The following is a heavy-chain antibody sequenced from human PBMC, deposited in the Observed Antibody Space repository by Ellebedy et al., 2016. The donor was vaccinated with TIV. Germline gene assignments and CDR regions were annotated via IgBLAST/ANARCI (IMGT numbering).Heavy chain of an antibody. CDR1: GFTFITYT. CDR2: ISGGGGYI. J-gene: IGHJ5*02. Sequence: PGGSLRLSCAASGFTFITYTMNWLRQAPAKGLEWVSSISGGGGYIYYADSVKGRFTISRDNARNSLYLQMNSLTAEDTALYYCARTGWVPAAMGNWFDRWGQGTLVTVSS. V-gene: IGHV3-21*01. D-gene: IGHD2-2*01. CDR3: ARTGWVPAAMGNWFDR.